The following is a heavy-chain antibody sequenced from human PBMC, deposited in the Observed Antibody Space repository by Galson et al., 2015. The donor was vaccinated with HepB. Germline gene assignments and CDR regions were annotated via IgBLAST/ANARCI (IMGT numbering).Heavy chain of an antibody. Sequence: SVKVSCKASGGTFSSYAISWVRQAPGQGLEWMGGIIPIFGTANYAQKFQGRVTITADESTSTAYMELSSLRSEDTAVYYCARDLGGITMVRGVNTQRLPTKYYYYGMDVWGQGTTVTVSS. J-gene: IGHJ6*02. CDR2: IIPIFGTA. D-gene: IGHD3-10*01. V-gene: IGHV1-69*13. CDR1: GGTFSSYA. CDR3: ARDLGGITMVRGVNTQRLPTKYYYYGMDV.